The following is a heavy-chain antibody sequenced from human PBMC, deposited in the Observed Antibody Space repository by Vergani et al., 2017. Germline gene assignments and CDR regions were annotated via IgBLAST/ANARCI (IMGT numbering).Heavy chain of an antibody. D-gene: IGHD2-2*01. CDR1: GGSISSGSYY. V-gene: IGHV4-61*02. Sequence: QVQLQESGPGLVKPSQTLSLTCTVSGGSISSGSYYWSWIRQPAGKGLEWIGRIYTSGSTNYNPSLKSRVTMSVDTSKNQFSLKLSSVTAADTAVYYCARLAVVVPAATPWFDPWGQGTLVTVSS. CDR3: ARLAVVVPAATPWFDP. CDR2: IYTSGST. J-gene: IGHJ5*02.